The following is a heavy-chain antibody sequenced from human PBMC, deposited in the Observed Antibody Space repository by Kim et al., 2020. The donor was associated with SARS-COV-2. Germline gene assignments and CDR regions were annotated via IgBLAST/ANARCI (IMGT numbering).Heavy chain of an antibody. Sequence: GGSLRLSCAASEFTFSTYWMSWVRQAPGKGLEWVTTIRQDGNEKHYVDSVKGRFTISRDNAKNSLYLQMNNLRAEDTAVYYCTRGPGVPAAPYHFDYWGQGTLVTVSS. J-gene: IGHJ4*02. CDR2: IRQDGNEK. CDR1: EFTFSTYW. CDR3: TRGPGVPAAPYHFDY. V-gene: IGHV3-7*03. D-gene: IGHD6-13*01.